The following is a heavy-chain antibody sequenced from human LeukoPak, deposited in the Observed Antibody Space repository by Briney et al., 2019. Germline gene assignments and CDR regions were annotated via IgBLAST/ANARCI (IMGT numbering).Heavy chain of an antibody. V-gene: IGHV1-18*01. CDR3: ARANYYSGMDG. J-gene: IGHJ6*02. CDR2: ISAYNGNA. Sequence: ASVKVSCKAAGYTFTSYFISWVRQAPGQGLEWMGWISAYNGNANYAQKFLGRVTMTTDTATSTAYMELWSLRSDDTAVFYCARANYYSGMDGWGQGTPVTVYS. CDR1: GYTFTSYF.